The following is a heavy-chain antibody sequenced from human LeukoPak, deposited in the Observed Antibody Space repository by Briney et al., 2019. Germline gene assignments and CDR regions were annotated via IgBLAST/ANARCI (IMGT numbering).Heavy chain of an antibody. CDR3: ARDPLPTLDYYGSGSGY. Sequence: SETLSLTCAVSGGSISSGGYSWSWIRQPPGKGLEWIGYIYHSGSTYYNPSLKSRVTISVDRSKNQFSLKLSSVTAADTAVYYCARDPLPTLDYYGSGSGYWGQGTLVTVSS. V-gene: IGHV4-30-2*01. J-gene: IGHJ4*02. CDR1: GGSISSGGYS. CDR2: IYHSGST. D-gene: IGHD3-10*01.